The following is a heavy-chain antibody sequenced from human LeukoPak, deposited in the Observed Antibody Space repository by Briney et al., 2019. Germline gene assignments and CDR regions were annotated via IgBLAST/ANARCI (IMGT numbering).Heavy chain of an antibody. V-gene: IGHV3-53*01. CDR2: FYAVGST. CDR3: ARAPDYGDPLDS. D-gene: IGHD4-17*01. CDR1: GFRVSSSY. Sequence: GGSLRLSCAVSGFRVSSSYMSWVRQAPGKGLEWVSVFYAVGSTYYADSVKGRFTISRDISKNMLYLQMNSLTSEDTAVYYCARAPDYGDPLDSWGQGTLVTVSS. J-gene: IGHJ4*02.